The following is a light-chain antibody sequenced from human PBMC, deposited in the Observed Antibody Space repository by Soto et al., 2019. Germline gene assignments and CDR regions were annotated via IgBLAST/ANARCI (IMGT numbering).Light chain of an antibody. J-gene: IGKJ3*01. V-gene: IGKV3-11*01. CDR3: QQRSNWPPFT. Sequence: EVVLTQSPDTLSLSPGERATFSCRASQSVGTNLAWYQQKPGQAPRLLIYDASHRATDNPARFTGSVSGTDFTLTISSLEPEDFAVYYCQQRSNWPPFTCGPGTTVDFK. CDR2: DAS. CDR1: QSVGTN.